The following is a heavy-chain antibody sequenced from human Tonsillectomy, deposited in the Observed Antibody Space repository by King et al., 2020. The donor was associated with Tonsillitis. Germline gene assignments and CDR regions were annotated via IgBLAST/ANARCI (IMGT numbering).Heavy chain of an antibody. CDR2: ISAYNGNT. CDR3: ARTQQLVPAENWFDP. V-gene: IGHV1-18*04. Sequence: VQLVQSGAEVKKPGASVKVSCKASGYTFTSYGISWVRQAPGQGLEWMGWISAYNGNTNYAQKLQGRVTMTTETSTSTAYMELRSLRSDDTAVYYCARTQQLVPAENWFDPWGQGTLVTVSS. CDR1: GYTFTSYG. J-gene: IGHJ5*02. D-gene: IGHD6-13*01.